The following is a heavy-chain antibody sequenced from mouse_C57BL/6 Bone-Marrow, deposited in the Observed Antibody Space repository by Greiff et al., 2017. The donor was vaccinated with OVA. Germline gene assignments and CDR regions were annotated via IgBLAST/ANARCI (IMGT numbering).Heavy chain of an antibody. J-gene: IGHJ2*01. Sequence: DVMLVESGGGLVQPGDSLSLSCAVSGFTFTNHYMSWVRQPPGKALEWLAFIRNKPNGSTTEYSASVKGRFTISRDNSQSILYLQMNALRAEDSATYYCARYKGRVAVDYFDYWGQGTALTVSS. V-gene: IGHV7-3*01. CDR3: ARYKGRVAVDYFDY. D-gene: IGHD1-1*01. CDR2: IRNKPNGSTT. CDR1: GFTFTNHY.